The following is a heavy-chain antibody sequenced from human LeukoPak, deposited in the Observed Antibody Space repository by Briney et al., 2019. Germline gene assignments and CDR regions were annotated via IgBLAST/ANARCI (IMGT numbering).Heavy chain of an antibody. CDR1: GYTFTSYD. CDR3: ASRSGYCSGGSCRSYYYYGMGV. Sequence: ASVKVSCKASGYTFTSYDINWVRQATGQGLEWMGWMNPNSGNTGYAQKFQGRVTMTRNTSISTAYMELSSLRSEDTAVYYCASRSGYCSGGSCRSYYYYGMGVWGQGTTVTVSS. J-gene: IGHJ6*02. V-gene: IGHV1-8*01. D-gene: IGHD2-15*01. CDR2: MNPNSGNT.